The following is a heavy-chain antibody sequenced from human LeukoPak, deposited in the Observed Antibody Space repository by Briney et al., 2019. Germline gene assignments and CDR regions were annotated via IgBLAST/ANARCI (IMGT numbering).Heavy chain of an antibody. CDR1: GGSMSDYY. V-gene: IGHV4-59*12. CDR3: ARERGYCSSTSCYSVTFDY. CDR2: IYYSGST. J-gene: IGHJ4*02. D-gene: IGHD2-2*03. Sequence: SETLSLTCTASGGSMSDYYWSWIRQPPGKGLEWTGSIYYSGSTYYNPSLKSRVTISVDTSKNQFSLKLSSVTAADTAVYYCARERGYCSSTSCYSVTFDYWGQGTLVTVSS.